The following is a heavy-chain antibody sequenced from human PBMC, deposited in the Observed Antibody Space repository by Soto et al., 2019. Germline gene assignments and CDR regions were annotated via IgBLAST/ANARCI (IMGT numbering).Heavy chain of an antibody. CDR2: ISGSGGST. V-gene: IGHV3-23*01. D-gene: IGHD1-26*01. Sequence: GGSLRLSCAASGFTFSSYAMSWVRQAPGKGLEWVSAISGSGGSTYYADSVKGRFTISRDNSKNTLYLQMNSLRAEDTAVYYCAKGIVGANRGSTKFDYWGQGTLATVSS. CDR3: AKGIVGANRGSTKFDY. CDR1: GFTFSSYA. J-gene: IGHJ4*02.